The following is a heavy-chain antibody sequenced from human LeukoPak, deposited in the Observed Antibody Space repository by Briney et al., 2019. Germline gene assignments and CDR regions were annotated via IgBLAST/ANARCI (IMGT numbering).Heavy chain of an antibody. CDR1: GYTFTSYD. V-gene: IGHV1-8*01. CDR2: MNPNSSNT. Sequence: APVKVSCKASGYTFTSYDINWVRQATGQGLEWMGWMNPNSSNTGYAQKFQGRATMTRNTSISTAYMELSSLRSEDTAVYYCARVDGYSSSPVVGFDPWGQGTLVTVSS. D-gene: IGHD6-6*01. CDR3: ARVDGYSSSPVVGFDP. J-gene: IGHJ5*02.